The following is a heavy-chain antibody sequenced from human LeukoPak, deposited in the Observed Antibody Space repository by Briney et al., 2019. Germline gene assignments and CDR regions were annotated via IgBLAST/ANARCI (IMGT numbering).Heavy chain of an antibody. CDR3: VRDGGGSLTYYFDY. J-gene: IGHJ4*02. D-gene: IGHD1-26*01. CDR2: IKQDGSEK. CDR1: GFTFSSYW. V-gene: IGHV3-7*01. Sequence: GGSLRLSCAASGFTFSSYWMSWVRQAPGKGLEWVANIKQDGSEKYYVDSVKGRFTISRDNAKNSLYLQMNSLRAEDTAVYYCVRDGGGSLTYYFDYWGQGTLVTVSS.